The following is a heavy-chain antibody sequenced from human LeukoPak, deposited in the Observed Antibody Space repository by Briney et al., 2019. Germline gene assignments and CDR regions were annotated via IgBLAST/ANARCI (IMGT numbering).Heavy chain of an antibody. Sequence: PGGSLRLSCAASGFTFSSHGIHWVRQAPDKGLEWVAFISYDGTNKYYADSVKGRFTISRDNSKNTLYLQMNSLRAEDTAVYYCAKDFVMGIAAAGGFDSWDQGTLVTVSS. CDR3: AKDFVMGIAAAGGFDS. V-gene: IGHV3-30*18. J-gene: IGHJ4*02. D-gene: IGHD6-13*01. CDR2: ISYDGTNK. CDR1: GFTFSSHG.